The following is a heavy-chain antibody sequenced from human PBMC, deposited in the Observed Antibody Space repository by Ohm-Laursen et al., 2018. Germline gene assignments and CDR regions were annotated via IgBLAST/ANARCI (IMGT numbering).Heavy chain of an antibody. J-gene: IGHJ4*02. V-gene: IGHV4-59*08. Sequence: GTLSLTCTVSGGSISNYYWSWVRQPPGKGLEWIGYIYYSGSTNYNPSLKSRVTISVDTSKNQFSLKLSSVTAADTAVYYCARLVMNTAMVCLDYWGQGTLITVSS. CDR1: GGSISNYY. CDR2: IYYSGST. D-gene: IGHD5-18*01. CDR3: ARLVMNTAMVCLDY.